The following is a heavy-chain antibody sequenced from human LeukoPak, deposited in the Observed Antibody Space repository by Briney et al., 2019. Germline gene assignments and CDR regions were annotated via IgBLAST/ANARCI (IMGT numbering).Heavy chain of an antibody. J-gene: IGHJ4*02. Sequence: GASVKVSCKASGYTFTSYGISWVRQAPGQGLEWMGWISAYNGNANYAQKFQGRVTMTRDTSISTAYMELSRLRSDDTAVYYCARVRGGFYSSGWEVGFDYWGQGTLVTVSS. D-gene: IGHD6-19*01. CDR3: ARVRGGFYSSGWEVGFDY. V-gene: IGHV1-18*01. CDR1: GYTFTSYG. CDR2: ISAYNGNA.